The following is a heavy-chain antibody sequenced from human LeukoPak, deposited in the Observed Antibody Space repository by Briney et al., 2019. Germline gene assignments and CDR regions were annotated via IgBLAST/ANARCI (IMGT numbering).Heavy chain of an antibody. CDR3: ARSHYSYDSSGYYFPAY. CDR1: GYSFTSYW. D-gene: IGHD3-22*01. V-gene: IGHV5-51*01. J-gene: IGHJ4*02. CDR2: IYPGDSDT. Sequence: GESLKISCKGSGYSFTSYWIGWVRQMPGKGLEWMGIIYPGDSDTRYSPSVQGQVTISADKSISTAYLQWSSLQASDTAMYYCARSHYSYDSSGYYFPAYWGQGTLVTVSS.